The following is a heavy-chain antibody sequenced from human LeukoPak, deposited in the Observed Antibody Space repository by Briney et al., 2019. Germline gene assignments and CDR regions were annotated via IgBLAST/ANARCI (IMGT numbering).Heavy chain of an antibody. CDR1: GGTFSSYA. D-gene: IGHD4/OR15-4a*01. Sequence: SVKVSCKASGGTFSSYAISWVRQAPGQGLEWMGGIIPIFGTANYAQKFQGRVTITADESTSTVYMELSSLRSEDTAVYYCARGLANYRYCYYYMDVWGKGTTVTVSS. J-gene: IGHJ6*03. V-gene: IGHV1-69*13. CDR3: ARGLANYRYCYYYMDV. CDR2: IIPIFGTA.